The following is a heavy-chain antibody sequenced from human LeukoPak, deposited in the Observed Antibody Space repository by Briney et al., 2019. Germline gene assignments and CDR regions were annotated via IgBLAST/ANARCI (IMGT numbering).Heavy chain of an antibody. Sequence: GSLRLSCAASGFTFSSYWMSWVRQAPGKGLEWVANIKQDGSEKYYVDSVKGRFTISRDNAKNSLYLQMNSLRVEDTAVYYCARDQAWGYSYGDADYWGQGTLVTVSS. V-gene: IGHV3-7*01. CDR1: GFTFSSYW. D-gene: IGHD5-18*01. CDR3: ARDQAWGYSYGDADY. J-gene: IGHJ4*02. CDR2: IKQDGSEK.